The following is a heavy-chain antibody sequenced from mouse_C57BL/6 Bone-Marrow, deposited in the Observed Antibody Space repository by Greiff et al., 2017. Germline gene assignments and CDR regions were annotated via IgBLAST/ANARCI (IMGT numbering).Heavy chain of an antibody. CDR3: ARRASPIAMDY. CDR1: GFSLTSYG. J-gene: IGHJ4*01. D-gene: IGHD2-12*01. CDR2: IWSGGST. V-gene: IGHV2-2*01. Sequence: QVQLKESGPGLVQPSQSLSITCTVSGFSLTSYGVHWVRQSPGKGLEWLGVIWSGGSTDYHAAFISRLSISKDNSKSQVFFKMNSLQADDTAIYYCARRASPIAMDYWGQGTSVTVSS.